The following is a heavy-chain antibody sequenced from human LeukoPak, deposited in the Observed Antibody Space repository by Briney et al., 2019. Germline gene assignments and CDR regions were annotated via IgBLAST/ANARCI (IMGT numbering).Heavy chain of an antibody. Sequence: SETLSLTCTVFGGSFNYYFWTWIRQPPGKGLEWIGEINQSGRTNYNPSLNSRVTISVDTSKNQFSLKLSSVTAADTAVYYCARYGYGPIPLYGMDVWGQGTTVTVSS. D-gene: IGHD5-18*01. CDR1: GGSFNYYF. J-gene: IGHJ6*02. CDR3: ARYGYGPIPLYGMDV. CDR2: INQSGRT. V-gene: IGHV4-34*01.